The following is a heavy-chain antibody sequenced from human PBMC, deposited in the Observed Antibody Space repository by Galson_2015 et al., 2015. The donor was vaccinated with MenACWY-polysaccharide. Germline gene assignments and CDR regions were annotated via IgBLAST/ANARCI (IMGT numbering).Heavy chain of an antibody. D-gene: IGHD3-22*01. CDR1: GGSVTSSSYY. Sequence: SETLSLTCTVSGGSVTSSSYYWSWIRQSPGKGLEWIGSIHSSGTTFYNPSHKSRVTISGDASRMQFPLTLMSVTAADTATYFCARFLYYDSSAFYFDYWGQGALVTVSS. CDR2: IHSSGTT. J-gene: IGHJ4*02. V-gene: IGHV4-39*01. CDR3: ARFLYYDSSAFYFDY.